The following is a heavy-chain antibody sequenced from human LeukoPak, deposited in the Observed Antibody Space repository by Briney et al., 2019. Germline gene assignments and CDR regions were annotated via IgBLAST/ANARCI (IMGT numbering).Heavy chain of an antibody. D-gene: IGHD3-10*01. CDR3: GRGMRDYYGLDY. Sequence: GGSLRLSCAASGFTFSGFWMHWVRQAPGKGLVWVSHTNSDGSTTDYADSVRGRFTISRDNAKNTLFLQMNGLTVEDMAVYYCGRGMRDYYGLDYWGQGILVTVSS. J-gene: IGHJ4*02. CDR1: GFTFSGFW. CDR2: TNSDGSTT. V-gene: IGHV3-74*01.